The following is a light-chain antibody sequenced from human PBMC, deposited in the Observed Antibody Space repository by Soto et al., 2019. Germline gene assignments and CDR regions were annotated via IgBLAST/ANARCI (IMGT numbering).Light chain of an antibody. Sequence: EIVMTQSPATLSVSPGERATLSCRASQSVSSNFAWYQQKPGQAPRLLIYGASTRATGIPARFSGSGSGTAFTLTISSLQSEDFAIFFCQQYDSWPRTFGQGTKVEVK. CDR3: QQYDSWPRT. J-gene: IGKJ1*01. CDR1: QSVSSN. V-gene: IGKV3-15*01. CDR2: GAS.